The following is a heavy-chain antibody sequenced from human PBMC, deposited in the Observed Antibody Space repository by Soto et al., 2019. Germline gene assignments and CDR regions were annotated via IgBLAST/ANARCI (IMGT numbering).Heavy chain of an antibody. CDR3: ARDMRMGRSSFDY. D-gene: IGHD3-10*01. V-gene: IGHV3-33*01. CDR2: IWYDGSNK. Sequence: GSLRLSCAASGXTFSSYCMHWVRQAPGKGLEWVAVIWYDGSNKYYADSVKGRFTISRDNSKNTLYLQMNSLRAEDTAVYYCARDMRMGRSSFDYWGQGTLGTVS. CDR1: GXTFSSYC. J-gene: IGHJ4*02.